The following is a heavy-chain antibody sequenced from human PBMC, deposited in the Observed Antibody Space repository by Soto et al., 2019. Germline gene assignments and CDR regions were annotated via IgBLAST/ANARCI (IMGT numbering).Heavy chain of an antibody. CDR3: ARGALDIVVVPAAIDGMDV. J-gene: IGHJ6*02. Sequence: VASVKVSCKASGYTFTGNYIHWVRQAPGQGLEWMGWVNPDNGGTTSAQKFQGRVTMTRDTSVTTAYMELSRLTSDDTAVYYCARGALDIVVVPAAIDGMDVWGQGTTVTVS. CDR2: VNPDNGGT. CDR1: GYTFTGNY. D-gene: IGHD2-2*01. V-gene: IGHV1-2*02.